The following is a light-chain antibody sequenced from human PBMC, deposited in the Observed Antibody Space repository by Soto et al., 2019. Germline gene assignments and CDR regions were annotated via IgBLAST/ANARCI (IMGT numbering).Light chain of an antibody. Sequence: QSVLTQPASVSGSPGQSITISCIGTSSDSGTYDHVAWFQQFPGKTPKLVIYSVSDRPSGVSYRFSGSKSGNTASLTISGLQADDEADYYCISYTVSRSYVFGTGTKVTVL. J-gene: IGLJ1*01. V-gene: IGLV2-14*01. CDR3: ISYTVSRSYV. CDR2: SVS. CDR1: SSDSGTYDH.